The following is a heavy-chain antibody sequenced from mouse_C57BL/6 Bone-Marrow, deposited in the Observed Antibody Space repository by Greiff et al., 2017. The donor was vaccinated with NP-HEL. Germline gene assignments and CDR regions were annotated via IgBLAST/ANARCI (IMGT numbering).Heavy chain of an antibody. CDR2: IYPRSGNT. CDR3: ARSVDY. CDR1: GYTFTSYG. V-gene: IGHV1-81*01. Sequence: VKLMESGAELARPGASVKLSCKASGYTFTSYGISWVKQRPGQGLEWIGEIYPRSGNTYYNEKFKGKATLTADKSSSTAYMELRSLTSEDSAVYFCARSVDYWGQGTSVTVSS. J-gene: IGHJ4*01.